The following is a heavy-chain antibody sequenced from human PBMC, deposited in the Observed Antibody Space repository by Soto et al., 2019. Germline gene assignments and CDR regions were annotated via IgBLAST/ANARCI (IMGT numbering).Heavy chain of an antibody. Sequence: GGSLRLSCAASGFTFSDYYMNWIRQAPGKGLEWVSYISSSGSTIYYADSVKGRFTISRDNAKNSLYLQMNSLRAEDTAVYYCARGLRSRLYNWNSRNYGLYNWFDPWGQGTLVTVSS. D-gene: IGHD1-7*01. J-gene: IGHJ5*02. CDR2: ISSSGSTI. CDR1: GFTFSDYY. CDR3: ARGLRSRLYNWNSRNYGLYNWFDP. V-gene: IGHV3-11*01.